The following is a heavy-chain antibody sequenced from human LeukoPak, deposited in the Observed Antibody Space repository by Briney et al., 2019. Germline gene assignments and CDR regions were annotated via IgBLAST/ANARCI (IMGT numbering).Heavy chain of an antibody. CDR2: INSDGDGT. J-gene: IGHJ4*02. Sequence: GGSLRLSCAASGFTFTNYAMHWVRQAPGKGLEFVAAINSDGDGTYYRNSVKGRFTISRDTSKNTLFLQMDSLRPDDTSVYYCARDKRNSNGWYATFDYGGQGTLVTVSS. CDR1: GFTFTNYA. CDR3: ARDKRNSNGWYATFDY. V-gene: IGHV3-64*01. D-gene: IGHD6-19*01.